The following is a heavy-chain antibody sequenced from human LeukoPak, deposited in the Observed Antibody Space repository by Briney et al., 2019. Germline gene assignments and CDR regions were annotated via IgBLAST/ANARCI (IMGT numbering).Heavy chain of an antibody. J-gene: IGHJ4*02. Sequence: ASVKVSCKASGYTFTGYYMHWVRQAPGQGLEWMGWINLNSGGTNYAQKFQGRVTMTRATSISTAYMELSRLRSDDTAVYYCARGVRQTIVVGPAAIHYWGQGTLVTVSS. CDR1: GYTFTGYY. CDR2: INLNSGGT. CDR3: ARGVRQTIVVGPAAIHY. V-gene: IGHV1-2*02. D-gene: IGHD2-2*02.